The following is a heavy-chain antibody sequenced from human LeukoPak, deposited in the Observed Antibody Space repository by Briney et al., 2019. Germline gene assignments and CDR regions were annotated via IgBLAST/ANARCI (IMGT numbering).Heavy chain of an antibody. V-gene: IGHV4-39*07. CDR2: IYYSGST. CDR3: ARSPLEGPRSPFDY. J-gene: IGHJ4*02. Sequence: PSETLSLTCTVSGGSISSSSYYWGWIRQPPGKGLEWIGGIYYSGSTYYNPSLKSRVTISVDRSKNQFSLKLSSVTAADTAVYYCARSPLEGPRSPFDYWGQGTLVTVSS. D-gene: IGHD2-15*01. CDR1: GGSISSSSYY.